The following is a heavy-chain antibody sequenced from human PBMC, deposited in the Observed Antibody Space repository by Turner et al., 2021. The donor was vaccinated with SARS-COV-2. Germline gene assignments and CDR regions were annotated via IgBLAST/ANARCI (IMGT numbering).Heavy chain of an antibody. V-gene: IGHV3-30*18. CDR1: GFTFCNYG. J-gene: IGHJ4*02. CDR2: ILYDGSNK. CDR3: AKSGGMYCSGGNCYSSYFDY. D-gene: IGHD2-15*01. Sequence: QVQLVESGGGVVQPGRSLRLSCAASGFTFCNYGVHWVRQAPGKGLEWVAVILYDGSNKYYADSVKGRFTISRDNSKNTLYLQMNSLRAEDTAVYYCAKSGGMYCSGGNCYSSYFDYWGQGTLVTVSS.